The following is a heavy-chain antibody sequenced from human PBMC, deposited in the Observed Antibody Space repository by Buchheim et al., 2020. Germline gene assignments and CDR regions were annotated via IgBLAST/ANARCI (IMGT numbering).Heavy chain of an antibody. Sequence: QVQLVESGGGVVQPGRSLRLSCAASGFTFSSYGMHWVRQAPGKGLEWVAVIWYDGSNKYYADSVKGRFTISRDNSKNTLYLQMNSLRAEDTAVYYCARESAARPFPPPYFDYWGQGTL. V-gene: IGHV3-33*01. CDR3: ARESAARPFPPPYFDY. CDR2: IWYDGSNK. D-gene: IGHD6-6*01. J-gene: IGHJ4*02. CDR1: GFTFSSYG.